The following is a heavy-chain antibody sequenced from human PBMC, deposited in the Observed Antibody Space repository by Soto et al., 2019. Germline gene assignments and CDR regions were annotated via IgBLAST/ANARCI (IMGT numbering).Heavy chain of an antibody. CDR3: GARGGLPRYY. CDR1: GASITTYY. CDR2: ISYSGST. D-gene: IGHD2-15*01. Sequence: SETLSLTCTVSGASITTYYWSWIRQPPGKGLEWIGYISYSGSTDYNPSLKSRVTISFDASKNQISLQLRSATAADAAVYYCGARGGLPRYYWGQGTLVTVSS. V-gene: IGHV4-59*01. J-gene: IGHJ4*02.